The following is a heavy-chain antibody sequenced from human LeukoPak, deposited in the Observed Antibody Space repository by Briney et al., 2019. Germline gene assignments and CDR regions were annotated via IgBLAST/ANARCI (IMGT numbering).Heavy chain of an antibody. V-gene: IGHV5-51*01. D-gene: IGHD6-13*01. J-gene: IGHJ4*02. CDR1: GYSFTSYW. CDR3: ARHAKAYGSSCDY. CDR2: IYPGYSDT. Sequence: GESPQISCKGSGYSFTSYWIGWVRPMPGKGLEWMGIIYPGYSDTRYSPSFQGQVTISADKSISTAYLQWSSLKASDTAMYYCARHAKAYGSSCDYWGQGTLVTVYS.